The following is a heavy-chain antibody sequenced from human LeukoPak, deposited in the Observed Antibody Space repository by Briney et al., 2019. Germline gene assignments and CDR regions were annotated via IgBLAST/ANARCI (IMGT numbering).Heavy chain of an antibody. V-gene: IGHV3-23*01. Sequence: GGSLRLSCAASGFTFRSYAMSWVRQVPGEGLEWVATVSGDASQTYDSDSLKGRFTISRDNSKNTLYLQMNSLRPEDTAAYYCAKVGIVGATTSAYFEYWGQGTLVTVSS. CDR2: VSGDASQT. D-gene: IGHD1-26*01. CDR1: GFTFRSYA. CDR3: AKVGIVGATTSAYFEY. J-gene: IGHJ4*02.